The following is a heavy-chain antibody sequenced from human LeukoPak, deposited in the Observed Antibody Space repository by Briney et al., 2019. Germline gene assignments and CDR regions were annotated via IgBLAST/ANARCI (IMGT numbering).Heavy chain of an antibody. D-gene: IGHD1-26*01. CDR1: GFTFSNHW. Sequence: GGSLRLSCAASGFTFSNHWMSWVRQAPGKGLEWVANIQQDGSETYYVDSVKGRFTISRDNAKNSLYLQMNSPRAEDTAVYYCARDKVVGATYFDYWGQGTLVTVSS. CDR3: ARDKVVGATYFDY. CDR2: IQQDGSET. V-gene: IGHV3-7*01. J-gene: IGHJ4*02.